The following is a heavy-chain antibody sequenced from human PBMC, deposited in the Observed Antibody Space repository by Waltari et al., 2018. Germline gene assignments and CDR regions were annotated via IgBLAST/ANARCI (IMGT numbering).Heavy chain of an antibody. CDR2: ISGSGGST. J-gene: IGHJ4*02. CDR3: AKDENWTWMASVSGSSMAGED. CDR1: GGSISSSSYY. D-gene: IGHD1-26*01. Sequence: LQLQESGPGLVKPSETLSLTCTVSGGSISSSSYYWGWIRQPPGKGLEWVSAISGSGGSTYYAEYVKGRFTISRDNSKNTLYLQMNSLRAEDTAVYYCAKDENWTWMASVSGSSMAGEDWGQGTLVTVSS. V-gene: IGHV3-23*01.